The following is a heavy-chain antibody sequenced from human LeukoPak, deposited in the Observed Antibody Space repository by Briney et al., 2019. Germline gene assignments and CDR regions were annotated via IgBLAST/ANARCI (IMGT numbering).Heavy chain of an antibody. Sequence: SETLSLTCTVSGGSISSSSYYWGWIRQPPGKGLEWIGSIYHSGITYYNPSLKSRVTISVDTSKNQFSLKLISVTAADTAVYYCARGPIVGPVDYWGQGTLVTVSS. CDR2: IYHSGIT. J-gene: IGHJ4*02. V-gene: IGHV4-39*07. CDR3: ARGPIVGPVDY. CDR1: GGSISSSSYY. D-gene: IGHD1-26*01.